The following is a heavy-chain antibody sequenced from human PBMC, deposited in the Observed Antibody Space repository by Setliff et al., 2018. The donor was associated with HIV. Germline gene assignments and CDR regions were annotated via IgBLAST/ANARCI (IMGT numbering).Heavy chain of an antibody. CDR2: IYRSGST. CDR3: GREGEGELPGY. D-gene: IGHD1-7*01. J-gene: IGHJ4*02. CDR1: GYFISSGYY. V-gene: IGHV4-38-2*02. Sequence: SETLSLTCTVSGYFISSGYYWGWIRQPRGKGLEWIGNIYRSGSTYYNPSLKSRVTISVDKSKNQFSLKLSSVTAADTAVYYCGREGEGELPGYWGQGTLVTVSS.